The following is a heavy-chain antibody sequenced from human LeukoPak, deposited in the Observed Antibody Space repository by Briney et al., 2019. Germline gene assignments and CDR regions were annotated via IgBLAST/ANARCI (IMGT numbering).Heavy chain of an antibody. V-gene: IGHV4-59*12. J-gene: IGHJ4*02. Sequence: SETLSLTCTVSGGSISSYYWSWIRQPPGKGLEWIGNIYYTGSTNYNPSLKSRVTISLDTSQNQISLKLKSVTAADTAVYYCARDMGAGIAGAYDSWGQGTLVIVSS. CDR3: ARDMGAGIAGAYDS. CDR1: GGSISSYY. D-gene: IGHD6-13*01. CDR2: IYYTGST.